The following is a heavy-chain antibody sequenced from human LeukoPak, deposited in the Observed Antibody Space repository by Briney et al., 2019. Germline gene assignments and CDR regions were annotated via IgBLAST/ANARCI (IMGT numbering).Heavy chain of an antibody. J-gene: IGHJ4*02. Sequence: ASVKVSCKASGYTFTTYGLSWVRQAPGQGLEWMGWISAHNANTKYAQKFQGRVTMTTDTSTSTAYMELRSLRSDDTAMYYCARDSDYYDSSGYSRLCDNWGQGTLVTVSS. V-gene: IGHV1-18*01. CDR2: ISAHNANT. CDR1: GYTFTTYG. D-gene: IGHD3-22*01. CDR3: ARDSDYYDSSGYSRLCDN.